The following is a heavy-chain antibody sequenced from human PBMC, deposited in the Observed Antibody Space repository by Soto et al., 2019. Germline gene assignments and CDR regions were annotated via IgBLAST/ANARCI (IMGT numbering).Heavy chain of an antibody. D-gene: IGHD5-18*01. CDR2: ISGSGGST. CDR1: GFTFSSYA. Sequence: PGGSLRLSCAASGFTFSSYAMSWVRQAPGKGLEWVSAISGSGGSTYYADSVKGRFTISRDNSKNTLYLQMNSLRAEDTAVYYCATLNTAMVNYYYYGMDVWGQGTTVTVSS. V-gene: IGHV3-23*01. J-gene: IGHJ6*02. CDR3: ATLNTAMVNYYYYGMDV.